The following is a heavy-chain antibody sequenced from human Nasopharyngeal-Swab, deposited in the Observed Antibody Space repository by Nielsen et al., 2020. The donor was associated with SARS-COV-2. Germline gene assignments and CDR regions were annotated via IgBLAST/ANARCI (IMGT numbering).Heavy chain of an antibody. CDR2: IWYDGSNK. D-gene: IGHD3-10*01. V-gene: IGHV3-33*01. Sequence: GESLKISCAASGFTFSSYVMHWVRQAPGKGLEWVAVIWYDGSNKYYADSVKGRFTISRDNSKNTLYLQMNSLRAEDTAVYYCARDFPFGGDVVYWGQGTLVTVSS. J-gene: IGHJ4*02. CDR1: GFTFSSYV. CDR3: ARDFPFGGDVVY.